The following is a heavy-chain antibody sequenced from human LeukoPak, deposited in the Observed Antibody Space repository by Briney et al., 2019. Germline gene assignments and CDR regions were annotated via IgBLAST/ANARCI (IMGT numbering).Heavy chain of an antibody. J-gene: IGHJ6*02. V-gene: IGHV1-69*13. CDR2: IIPIFGTA. CDR1: GGTFSSYA. Sequence: SVKVSCKASGGTFSSYAISWVRQAPGQGLEWMGGIIPIFGTANYAQKFQGRVTTTADESTSTAYMELSSLRSEDTAVYYCARDTEGGYYYYGMDVWGQGTTVTVSS. CDR3: ARDTEGGYYYYGMDV. D-gene: IGHD3-16*01.